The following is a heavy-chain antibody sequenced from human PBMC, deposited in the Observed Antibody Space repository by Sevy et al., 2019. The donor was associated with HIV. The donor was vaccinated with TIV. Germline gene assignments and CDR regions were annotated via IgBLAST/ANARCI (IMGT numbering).Heavy chain of an antibody. Sequence: ASVKVSCKASGYTFTSYYMHWVRQAPGQGLEWMGIINPSGGSTSYEQKFQGRVTMTRDTSTSTVYMELSSLRSEDTAVYYCARDLASGDFQHWGQGTLVTVSS. V-gene: IGHV1-46*01. J-gene: IGHJ1*01. CDR2: INPSGGST. CDR1: GYTFTSYY. D-gene: IGHD3-10*01. CDR3: ARDLASGDFQH.